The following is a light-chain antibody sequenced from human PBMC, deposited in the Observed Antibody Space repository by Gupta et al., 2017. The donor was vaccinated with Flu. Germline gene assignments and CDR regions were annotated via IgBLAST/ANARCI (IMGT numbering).Light chain of an antibody. CDR3: SSYTSSSTRV. Sequence: QSAVTQPAPVSGSPGQSITISCTGTSSDVGAYDYVSWYQQHHGKAPKLMLYEVSNRPSGLSSRVSGSMSGNTASLTISWLQAEDEADSYCSSYTSSSTRVFGGGTKLTVL. J-gene: IGLJ3*02. CDR1: SSDVGAYDY. CDR2: EVS. V-gene: IGLV2-14*01.